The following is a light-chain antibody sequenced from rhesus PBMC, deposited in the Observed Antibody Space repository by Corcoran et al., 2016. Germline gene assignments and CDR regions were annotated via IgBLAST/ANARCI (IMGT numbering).Light chain of an antibody. CDR3: QQYSSSAFT. CDR1: QSIRSW. V-gene: IGKV1-22*01. Sequence: DIQMTQSPSSLSAPVGDTVTITCRASQSIRSWLAWYQQKPGRAPKLLIYKAARWQSGVPSRFSGSGSATDFTLTISSLQSEDFATYYCQQYSSSAFTFGPGTKLDIK. J-gene: IGKJ3*01. CDR2: KAA.